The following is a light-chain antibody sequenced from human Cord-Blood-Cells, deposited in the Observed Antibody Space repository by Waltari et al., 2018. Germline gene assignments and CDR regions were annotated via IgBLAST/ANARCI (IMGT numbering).Light chain of an antibody. CDR2: DDI. CDR3: CSYAGSYTF. V-gene: IGLV2-11*01. Sequence: QSALPQPRPVSGSPGQSVTISCPGTSTAVGGYNSVPWYQQHPGKAPKLMIYDDIKRPSGVPDRFSGSKSGNTASLTISGLQAEDEADYYCCSYAGSYTFFGTGTKVTVL. J-gene: IGLJ1*01. CDR1: STAVGGYNS.